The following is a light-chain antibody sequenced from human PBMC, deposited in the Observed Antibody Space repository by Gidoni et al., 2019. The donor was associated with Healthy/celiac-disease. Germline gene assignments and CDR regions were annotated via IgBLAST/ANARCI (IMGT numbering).Light chain of an antibody. CDR1: QSVSSSD. CDR3: QQYGSSRT. J-gene: IGKJ1*01. CDR2: GAS. Sequence: EIVLTPSPGTLSLSPGERATLSCRASQSVSSSDLAWYQQKPGQAPRLLIYGASSRATGIPDRFSGSGSGTDFTLTISRLEPEDFAVYYCQQYGSSRTFXQXTKVEIK. V-gene: IGKV3-20*01.